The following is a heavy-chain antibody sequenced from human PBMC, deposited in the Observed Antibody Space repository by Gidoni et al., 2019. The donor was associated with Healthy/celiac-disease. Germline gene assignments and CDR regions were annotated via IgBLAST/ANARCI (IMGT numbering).Heavy chain of an antibody. CDR2: ISSSSSYI. D-gene: IGHD3-22*01. CDR3: ARDTAIVVNGGFDAFDI. J-gene: IGHJ3*02. V-gene: IGHV3-21*01. Sequence: EVQLVESGGGLVKPGGSLRLSCAASGFTFSSYSMNWVRQAPGKGLEWVSSISSSSSYIYYADSVKGRFTISRDNAKNSLYLQMNSLRAEDTAVYYCARDTAIVVNGGFDAFDIWGQGTMVTVSS. CDR1: GFTFSSYS.